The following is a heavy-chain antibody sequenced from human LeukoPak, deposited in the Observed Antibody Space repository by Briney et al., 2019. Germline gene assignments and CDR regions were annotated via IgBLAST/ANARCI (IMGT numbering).Heavy chain of an antibody. J-gene: IGHJ4*02. D-gene: IGHD6-13*01. CDR1: GFIFSTYG. V-gene: IGHV3-30*02. CDR3: AKDLVQYSSSWYLDY. Sequence: GGSLRLSCAASGFIFSTYGMYWVRQAPGKGLEWVAFIRHDGSIKNYADSVKGRSTISRDNSKNTLYLQMNSLRAEDTAVYYCAKDLVQYSSSWYLDYWGQGTLVTVSS. CDR2: IRHDGSIK.